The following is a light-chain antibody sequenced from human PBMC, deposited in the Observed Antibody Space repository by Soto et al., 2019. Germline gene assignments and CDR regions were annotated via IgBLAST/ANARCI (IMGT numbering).Light chain of an antibody. CDR3: KHYNSYSEA. CDR1: QTISSW. V-gene: IGKV1-5*03. CDR2: KAS. J-gene: IGKJ1*01. Sequence: IQMTNSRSAVSGSVEERITITCRASQTISSWLAWYQQKPGKAPKLLIYKASTLKSGVPSRFSGSGSGTEFTLTISSLQPDDFATYYCKHYNSYSEASGQGTKVDI.